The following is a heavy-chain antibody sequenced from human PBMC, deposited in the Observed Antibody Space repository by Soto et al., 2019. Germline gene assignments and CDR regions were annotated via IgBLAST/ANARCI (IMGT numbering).Heavy chain of an antibody. CDR2: VNPNNGDT. CDR1: GYTFSNYD. CDR3: AKVSRKGSAIDFDY. Sequence: QVQLVQSGAELKKPGASVKVSCKASGYTFSNYDMNWVRQATGQGPEWIGWVNPNNGDTGYAQKCQGPVTLTTDISTTTAYMELTSLRSEDTVIYYCAKVSRKGSAIDFDYWGQGTLITVSS. J-gene: IGHJ4*02. D-gene: IGHD3-10*01. V-gene: IGHV1-8*01.